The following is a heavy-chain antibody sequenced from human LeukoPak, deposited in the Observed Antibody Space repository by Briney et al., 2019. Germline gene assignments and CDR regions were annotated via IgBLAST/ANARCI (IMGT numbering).Heavy chain of an antibody. J-gene: IGHJ4*02. CDR1: GLNVSSTY. Sequence: AGSLRNSCAAPGLNVSSTYISWGRQDPGLGLQWVSVIYSGGSTYYADSVKGRFTISRDKSKNTLYLQMNSLRAEDTAVYYCARGSNYPKVYFDYWGQGTLVTVSS. CDR3: ARGSNYPKVYFDY. D-gene: IGHD3-10*01. CDR2: IYSGGST. V-gene: IGHV3-53*01.